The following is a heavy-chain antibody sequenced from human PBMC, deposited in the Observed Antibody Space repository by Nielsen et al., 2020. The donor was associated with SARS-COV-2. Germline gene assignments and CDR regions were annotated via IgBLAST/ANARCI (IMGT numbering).Heavy chain of an antibody. V-gene: IGHV4-34*01. D-gene: IGHD3-10*01. Sequence: PGKGLEWIGEINHSGSTNYNPSLKSRVTISVDTSKNQFSLKLSSVTAADTAVYYCARCITMVRGVIWDWGQGTLVTVSS. CDR2: INHSGST. CDR3: ARCITMVRGVIWD. J-gene: IGHJ4*02.